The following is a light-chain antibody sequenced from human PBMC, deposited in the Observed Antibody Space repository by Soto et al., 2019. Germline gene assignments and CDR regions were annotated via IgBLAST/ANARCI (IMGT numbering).Light chain of an antibody. Sequence: QSALTQPASVSGSPGQSITISCTGTSSDVGSYNLVSWYQQHPGKAPKLMIYEGSKRPSGVPDRFSGSKSGNTASLTISGLQAEDEADYYCCSYAGSYLNYVFGTGTKLTVL. J-gene: IGLJ1*01. CDR1: SSDVGSYNL. CDR2: EGS. V-gene: IGLV2-23*01. CDR3: CSYAGSYLNYV.